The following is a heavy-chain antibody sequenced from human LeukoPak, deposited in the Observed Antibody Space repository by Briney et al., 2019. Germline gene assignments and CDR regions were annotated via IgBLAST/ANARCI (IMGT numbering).Heavy chain of an antibody. J-gene: IGHJ6*03. Sequence: GGSPRLSCAASGFTFSSYGMHWVRQAPGKGLEWVAVISYDGSNKYYADSVKGRFTISRDNSKNTLYLQMNSLRAEDTAVYYCVGYGSGSYYNYYMDVWGKGTTVTVSS. CDR1: GFTFSSYG. CDR2: ISYDGSNK. CDR3: VGYGSGSYYNYYMDV. V-gene: IGHV3-30*03. D-gene: IGHD3-10*01.